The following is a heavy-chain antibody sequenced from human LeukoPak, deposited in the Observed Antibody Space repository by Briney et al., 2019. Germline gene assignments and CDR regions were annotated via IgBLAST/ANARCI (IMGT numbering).Heavy chain of an antibody. V-gene: IGHV3-7*01. CDR1: GFTFDDYG. Sequence: GGSLRLSCAASGFTFDDYGMTWVRQAPGKGLEWVANIKQDGSGIHYVDSVKGRFTISRDNAKNSVYLQMNSLRAEDTAVYYCVRDSPRRFDYWGQGTLVTVSS. J-gene: IGHJ4*02. CDR3: VRDSPRRFDY. CDR2: IKQDGSGI.